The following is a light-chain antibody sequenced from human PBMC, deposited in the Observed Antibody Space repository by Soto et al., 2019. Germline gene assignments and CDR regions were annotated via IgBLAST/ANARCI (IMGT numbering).Light chain of an antibody. J-gene: IGKJ5*01. CDR3: QQYGSSPT. Sequence: EILMTQSPATLSVSPGESATLSCRASQSVSSSYLAWYQQKPGQAPRLLIYGASSRATGIPDRFSGSGSGTDFTLTISRLEPEDFAVYYCQQYGSSPTFGQGTRLEIK. V-gene: IGKV3-20*01. CDR2: GAS. CDR1: QSVSSSY.